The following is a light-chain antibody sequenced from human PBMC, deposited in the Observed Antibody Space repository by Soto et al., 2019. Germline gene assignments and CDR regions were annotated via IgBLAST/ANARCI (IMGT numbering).Light chain of an antibody. Sequence: EIVLTQSPGTLSLSPGERATLSCRASQRIGSYLAWYQQKPGQTPRLLIYDASNRATGIPARFSGSGSGTDFTLTISSLEPEDFPVYYCQQRSNWPPTWTFGQGTKVEIK. CDR3: QQRSNWPPTWT. CDR1: QRIGSY. CDR2: DAS. J-gene: IGKJ1*01. V-gene: IGKV3-11*01.